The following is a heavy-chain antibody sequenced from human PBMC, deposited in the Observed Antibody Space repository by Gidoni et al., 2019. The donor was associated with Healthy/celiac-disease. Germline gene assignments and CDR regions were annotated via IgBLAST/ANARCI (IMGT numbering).Heavy chain of an antibody. Sequence: QVQLVQSGAEVKKPGSSVKVSCKASGGTFSSYTSSWVRQAPGHGLEGMGRIIPILGIANYAQKFQGRVTITADKSTSTAYMELSSLRSEDTAVYYCARESSGSYYGALDYWGQGTLVTVSS. CDR2: IIPILGIA. J-gene: IGHJ4*02. V-gene: IGHV1-69*08. D-gene: IGHD1-26*01. CDR1: GGTFSSYT. CDR3: ARESSGSYYGALDY.